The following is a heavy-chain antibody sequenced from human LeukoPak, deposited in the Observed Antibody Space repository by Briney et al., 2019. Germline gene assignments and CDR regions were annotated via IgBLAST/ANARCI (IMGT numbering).Heavy chain of an antibody. CDR1: RGSISSYY. CDR2: IYYSGST. V-gene: IGHV4-59*01. D-gene: IGHD5-18*01. CDR3: ARADSYGVRYIDY. J-gene: IGHJ4*02. Sequence: SETLSLTCTLSRGSISSYYSSSIRQPPGKGLEWIGYIYYSGSTNYNPSLKSRVTISIDTSKNQFYLKLSSVTAADTAVYYCARADSYGVRYIDYWGRGTLVTVSA.